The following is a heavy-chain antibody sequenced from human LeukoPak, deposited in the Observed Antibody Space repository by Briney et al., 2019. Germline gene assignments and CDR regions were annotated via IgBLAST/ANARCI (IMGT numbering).Heavy chain of an antibody. J-gene: IGHJ3*02. Sequence: GGSLRLSCAASGFTFSSYDMHWVRQPTGKGLEWVSGIAIAGDTYYPASVKGRFTISRENAKNSLYLQMNSLRAGDTAVYYCARGSVAGDHAFDIWGQGTMVTVSS. CDR1: GFTFSSYD. CDR2: IAIAGDT. CDR3: ARGSVAGDHAFDI. V-gene: IGHV3-13*01. D-gene: IGHD6-19*01.